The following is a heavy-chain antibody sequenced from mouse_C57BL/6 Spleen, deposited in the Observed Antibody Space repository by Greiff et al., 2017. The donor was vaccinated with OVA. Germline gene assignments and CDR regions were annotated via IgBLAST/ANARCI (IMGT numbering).Heavy chain of an antibody. CDR3: ARGGITTLFDY. Sequence: EVQGVESGGGLVKPGGSLKLSCAASGFTFSSYAMSWVRQTPEKRLEWVATISDGGSYTYYPDNVKGRFTISRDNAKNNLYLQMSHLKSEDTAMYYCARGGITTLFDYWGQGTTLTVSS. D-gene: IGHD2-4*01. CDR1: GFTFSSYA. CDR2: ISDGGSYT. J-gene: IGHJ2*01. V-gene: IGHV5-4*01.